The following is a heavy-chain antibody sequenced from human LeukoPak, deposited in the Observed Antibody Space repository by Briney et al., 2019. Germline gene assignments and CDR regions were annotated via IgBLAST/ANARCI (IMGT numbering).Heavy chain of an antibody. D-gene: IGHD2-2*01. CDR2: TSSSSSYI. CDR1: GFTFSSYS. CDR3: ARVPSFYYYYYMDV. J-gene: IGHJ6*03. V-gene: IGHV3-21*01. Sequence: PGGSLRLSCAASGFTFSSYSMNWVRQAPGKGLEWVSSTSSSSSYIYYADSVKGRFTISRDNAKNSLYLQMNSLRAEDTAVYYCARVPSFYYYYYMDVWGKGTTVTVSS.